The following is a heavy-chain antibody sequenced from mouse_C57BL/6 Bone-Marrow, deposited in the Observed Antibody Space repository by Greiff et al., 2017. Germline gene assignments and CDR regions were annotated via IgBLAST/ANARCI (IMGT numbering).Heavy chain of an antibody. CDR2: ISGGGGNT. J-gene: IGHJ2*01. CDR1: GFTFSSYT. CDR3: ARGYYYGSSLYLDY. Sequence: EVKLQESGGGLVKPGGSLKLSCAASGFTFSSYTMSWVRQTPEKRLEWVATISGGGGNTYYPDSVKGRFTISRDHAKNTLYLRMSSLRSEETALYYGARGYYYGSSLYLDYWGQGTTLTVSS. V-gene: IGHV5-9*01. D-gene: IGHD1-1*01.